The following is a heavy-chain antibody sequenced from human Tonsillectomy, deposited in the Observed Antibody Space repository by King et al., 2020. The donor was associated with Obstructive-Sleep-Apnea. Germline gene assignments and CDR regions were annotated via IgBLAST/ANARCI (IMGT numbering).Heavy chain of an antibody. D-gene: IGHD2-2*01. CDR3: AKSDNVVVPAAMRGGLDYYGLDV. Sequence: DVQLVESGGGLVQPGGSLRLSCAASGFTFSSYAMSWVRQAPGKGLEWVSAISGSGGSTYYADSVKGRFTISRDNSKNTLYLQMNSLRAEDKAVYYCAKSDNVVVPAAMRGGLDYYGLDVWGQGTTVTVSS. J-gene: IGHJ6*02. V-gene: IGHV3-23*04. CDR2: ISGSGGST. CDR1: GFTFSSYA.